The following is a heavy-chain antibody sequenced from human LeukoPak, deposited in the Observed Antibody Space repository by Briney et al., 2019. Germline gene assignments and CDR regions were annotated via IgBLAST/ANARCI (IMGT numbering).Heavy chain of an antibody. V-gene: IGHV1-46*01. CDR2: MNPTGGSA. D-gene: IGHD5-18*01. J-gene: IGHJ6*03. CDR1: GYTFTNNY. CDR3: ARDAMVQKLACMDI. Sequence: ASVKVSCKASGYTFTNNYIHWVRQAPGQGLEWMGVMNPTGGSASHAPKFQARFIMTRNVSSSTAYMELRSLRSEDTAVYYCARDAMVQKLACMDIWGDGTTVSVSS.